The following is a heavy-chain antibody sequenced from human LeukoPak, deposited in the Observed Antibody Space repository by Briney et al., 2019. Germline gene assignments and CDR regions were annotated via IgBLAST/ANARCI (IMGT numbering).Heavy chain of an antibody. J-gene: IGHJ4*02. CDR3: ARPPVGYSYGFPYYFDY. Sequence: AASVKVSCKASGYTFTSYAMNWVRQAPGQGLEWMGWINTNTGNPTYAQGFTGRFVFSLDTSVSTAYLQISSLKAEDTAVYYCARPPVGYSYGFPYYFDYWGQGTLVTVSS. CDR2: INTNTGNP. D-gene: IGHD5-18*01. V-gene: IGHV7-4-1*02. CDR1: GYTFTSYA.